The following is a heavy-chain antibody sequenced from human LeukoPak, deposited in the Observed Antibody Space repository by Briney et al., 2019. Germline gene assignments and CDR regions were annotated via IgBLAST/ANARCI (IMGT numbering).Heavy chain of an antibody. J-gene: IGHJ4*02. CDR1: GYTLTSYY. CDR3: AREGYTGYSSGWSGGYFDY. CDR2: INPSGGST. V-gene: IGHV1-46*01. D-gene: IGHD6-19*01. Sequence: ASVKVSCKASGYTLTSYYMHWVRQAPGQGLEWMGIINPSGGSTSYAQKFQGRVTMTRDTSTSTVYMELSSLRSEDTAVYYCAREGYTGYSSGWSGGYFDYWGQGTLVTVSS.